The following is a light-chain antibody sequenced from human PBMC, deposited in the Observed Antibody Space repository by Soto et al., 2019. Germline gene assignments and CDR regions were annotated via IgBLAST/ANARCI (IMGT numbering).Light chain of an antibody. CDR3: QQSYSTPIT. CDR2: AAS. Sequence: DIQMTQSPSSLSASVLYIFTMTGLASQSISSYVNWYQQKPGKAPKLLIYAASSFQSGVPPRFSGSGSGTDFTLTISSLQPEDFATYYCQQSYSTPITFGQGTRLEIK. V-gene: IGKV1-39*01. CDR1: QSISSY. J-gene: IGKJ5*01.